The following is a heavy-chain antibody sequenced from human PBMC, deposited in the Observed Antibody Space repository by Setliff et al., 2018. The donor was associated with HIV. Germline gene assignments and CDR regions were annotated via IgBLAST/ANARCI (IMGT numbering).Heavy chain of an antibody. CDR1: GGTFSSYA. D-gene: IGHD3-22*01. CDR3: ARGDPGYYDSSGYYYFDY. V-gene: IGHV1-69*13. J-gene: IGHJ4*02. CDR2: IIPMFGTA. Sequence: AASVKVSCKASGGTFSSYAISWVRQAPGQGLEWMGGIIPMFGTANYAQKFQGRVTITADESTSTAYMELSSLRSEDTAVYYCARGDPGYYDSSGYYYFDYWGQGTLVTVSS.